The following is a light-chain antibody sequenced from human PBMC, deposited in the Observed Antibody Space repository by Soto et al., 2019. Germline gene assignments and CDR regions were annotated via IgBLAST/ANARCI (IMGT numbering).Light chain of an antibody. J-gene: IGKJ2*01. CDR2: DAS. CDR3: QQYDTLPRYT. V-gene: IGKV1-33*01. CDR1: QDIYNF. Sequence: DIQMTQSPSSLSASVGDRVTITCQASQDIYNFLNWYQQKPGKAPKLLIFDASNLETGVPSRFSGSGSVTDFTFTISSLQPEDFATYYCQQYDTLPRYTFGQGTKVE.